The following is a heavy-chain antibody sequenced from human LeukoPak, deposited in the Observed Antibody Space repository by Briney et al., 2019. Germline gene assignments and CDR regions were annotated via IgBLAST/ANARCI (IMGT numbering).Heavy chain of an antibody. CDR1: GGXISSGGYY. V-gene: IGHV4-31*03. CDR2: IYYSGST. Sequence: SETLSLTCTVSGGXISSGGYYWSWIRQHPGKGLEWIGYIYYSGSTYYNPSLKSRVTISVDTSKNQFSLKLSSVTAADTAVYYCARVSFNYGSCTFDYWGQGTLVTVSS. J-gene: IGHJ4*02. D-gene: IGHD2-15*01. CDR3: ARVSFNYGSCTFDY.